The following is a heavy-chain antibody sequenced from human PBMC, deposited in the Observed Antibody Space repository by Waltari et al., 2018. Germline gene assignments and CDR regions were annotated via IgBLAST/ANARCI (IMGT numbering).Heavy chain of an antibody. J-gene: IGHJ5*02. CDR3: ARGGGGDWEWFAP. CDR2: IYYTGRT. CDR1: GGSISGFY. D-gene: IGHD2-21*02. V-gene: IGHV4-59*01. Sequence: QVQLQESGPSLLKPSETLSLICTVSGGSISGFYWSWVRQPPGKGLVWIGYIYYTGRTNFNPSLKSRVTMSVDTAKNPFSLKLSSVTAADTAFYYCARGGGGDWEWFAPWGQGTLVTVSS.